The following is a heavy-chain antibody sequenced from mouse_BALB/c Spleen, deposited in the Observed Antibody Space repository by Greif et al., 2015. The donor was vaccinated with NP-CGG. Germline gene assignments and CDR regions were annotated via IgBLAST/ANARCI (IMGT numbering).Heavy chain of an antibody. CDR3: ARLSTMITSWFAY. Sequence: VKLVESGAELAKPGASVKMSCKASGYTFTSYWMHWVKQRPGQGLEWIGYINPSTGYTEYNQKFKDKATLTADKSSSTAYMQLCSLTSEDSAVYYCARLSTMITSWFAYWGQGTLVTVSA. CDR1: GYTFTSYW. CDR2: INPSTGYT. D-gene: IGHD2-4*01. J-gene: IGHJ3*01. V-gene: IGHV1-7*01.